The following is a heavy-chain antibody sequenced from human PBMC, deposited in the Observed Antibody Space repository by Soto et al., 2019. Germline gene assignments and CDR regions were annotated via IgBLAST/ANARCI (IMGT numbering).Heavy chain of an antibody. CDR3: ARPVVAFYYYGMDV. V-gene: IGHV3-30-3*01. CDR1: GFTFSTYA. J-gene: IGHJ6*02. Sequence: GVSLRLSCAASGFTFSTYAMEWVRQAPGKGLDWVAVISYDGSEKYYADSVQGRFTISRDNSKSTLYLQMNSLRPEDTAVYYCARPVVAFYYYGMDVWGQGTTVTVSS. D-gene: IGHD3-22*01. CDR2: ISYDGSEK.